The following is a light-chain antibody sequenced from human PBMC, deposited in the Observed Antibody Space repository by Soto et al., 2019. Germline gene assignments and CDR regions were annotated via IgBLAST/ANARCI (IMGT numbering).Light chain of an antibody. CDR2: LGS. V-gene: IGKV2-28*01. CDR3: MQTIQTPRT. Sequence: DIVLTQSPLSLPVTPGEPASISCRSSQSLLHSNGNIYLDWYLQKPGQSPQLLIYLGSIRASGGPDRFRGSWSGQDFTTKIPRVEAEDFGVYYFMQTIQTPRTFGLGTKVEIK. J-gene: IGKJ1*01. CDR1: QSLLHSNGNIY.